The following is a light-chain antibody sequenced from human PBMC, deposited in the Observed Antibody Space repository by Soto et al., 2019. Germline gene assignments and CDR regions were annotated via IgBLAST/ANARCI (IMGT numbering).Light chain of an antibody. J-gene: IGKJ2*01. CDR1: QIMYTW. Sequence: DIRMTQSPSTLSASVGDRVTITCRASQIMYTWLAWYQQKPGKAPKVLIYDATTLESGVPSRFSGSGSGTEFTLTISSLQPDDFATYYCQHYNGYFGQGTQL. V-gene: IGKV1-5*01. CDR2: DAT. CDR3: QHYNGY.